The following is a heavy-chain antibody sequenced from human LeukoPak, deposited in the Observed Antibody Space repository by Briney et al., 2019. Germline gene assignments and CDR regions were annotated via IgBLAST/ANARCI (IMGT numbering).Heavy chain of an antibody. CDR3: ARGYLEDY. V-gene: IGHV3-23*01. Sequence: GGSLRLSCAASGFTFSNYAMRWVRQAPGKGLEWVSAISGSGGSTYYADSVKGRFTISRDNSKNTLYLQMNSLRVEDTAVYFCARGYLEDYWGQGTLVTVSS. J-gene: IGHJ4*02. CDR2: ISGSGGST. D-gene: IGHD3-10*01. CDR1: GFTFSNYA.